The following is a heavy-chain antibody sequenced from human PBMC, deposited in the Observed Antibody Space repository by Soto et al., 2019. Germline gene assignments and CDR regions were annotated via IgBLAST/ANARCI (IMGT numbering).Heavy chain of an antibody. CDR2: IYYSGST. Sequence: QLQLQESGPGLVKPSETLSLTCTVSGGSISSSSYYWGWIRQPPGKGLEWIGSIYYSGSTYYNPSLKSRVTISVDTSKNQFSLKLSSVTAADTAVYYCASHYDSSGYYYNWFDPWGQGTLVTVSS. V-gene: IGHV4-39*01. J-gene: IGHJ5*02. D-gene: IGHD3-22*01. CDR3: ASHYDSSGYYYNWFDP. CDR1: GGSISSSSYY.